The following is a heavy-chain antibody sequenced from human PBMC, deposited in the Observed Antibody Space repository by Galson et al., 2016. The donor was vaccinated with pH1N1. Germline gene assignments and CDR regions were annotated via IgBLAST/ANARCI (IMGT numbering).Heavy chain of an antibody. D-gene: IGHD4-17*01. Sequence: SVKVSCKASGYTFTTYGIHWVRQAPGQRLQWMGWINCGNGDTRYAERFQGGVTISRDTSTTTVYMDLTNLRPEDTAVFYCVKGGDFDQWGQGTLVTVSS. CDR3: VKGGDFDQ. J-gene: IGHJ4*02. CDR1: GYTFTTYG. CDR2: INCGNGDT. V-gene: IGHV1-3*01.